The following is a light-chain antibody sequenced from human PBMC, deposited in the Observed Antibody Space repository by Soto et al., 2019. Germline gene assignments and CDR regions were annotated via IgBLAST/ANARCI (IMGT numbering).Light chain of an antibody. CDR3: TSWTTSTTMI. CDR2: DVN. CDR1: RSDIGAYNF. Sequence: QSALTQPASVSGSPGKSITISCTGTRSDIGAYNFVSWYQQHPGKAPKLMLYDVNIRPSGVSNRFSGSKSGNTASLTISGLQAEDETDYYCTSWTTSTTMIFGGGTKVTVL. V-gene: IGLV2-14*03. J-gene: IGLJ2*01.